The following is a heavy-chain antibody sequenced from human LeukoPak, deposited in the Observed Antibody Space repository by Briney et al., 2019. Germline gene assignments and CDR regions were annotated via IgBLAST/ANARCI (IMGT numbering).Heavy chain of an antibody. Sequence: GGSLRLSCAASGFTFSDYYMSWIRQAPGKGLEWVSYISSSGSTIYYADSVKGRFTISRDNAKNSLYLQMNSLRAEDTAVYYCTRDYSWFGELYFDYWGQGTLVTVSS. CDR1: GFTFSDYY. CDR2: ISSSGSTI. CDR3: TRDYSWFGELYFDY. D-gene: IGHD3-10*01. V-gene: IGHV3-11*01. J-gene: IGHJ4*02.